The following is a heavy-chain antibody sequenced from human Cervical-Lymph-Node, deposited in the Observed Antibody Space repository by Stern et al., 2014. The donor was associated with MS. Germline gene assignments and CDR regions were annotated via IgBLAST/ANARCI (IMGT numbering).Heavy chain of an antibody. V-gene: IGHV7-4-1*02. CDR3: ATFTTTFDY. CDR1: GYTFTSYP. D-gene: IGHD1-1*01. CDR2: INTINGTP. Sequence: QVQLVQSGSELKKPGASVKVSCQASGYTFTSYPMNWVRQAPGQGLEWMGWINTINGTPTYAQGFTGRFVFSLDTSVSTAYLQISSLKAEDTAVYYCATFTTTFDYWGRGTLVTVSS. J-gene: IGHJ4*02.